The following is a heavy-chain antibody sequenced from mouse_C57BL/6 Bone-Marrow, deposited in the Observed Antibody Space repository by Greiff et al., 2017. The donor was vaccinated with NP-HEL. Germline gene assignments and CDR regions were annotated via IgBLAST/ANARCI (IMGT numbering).Heavy chain of an antibody. CDR1: GYTFTSYW. D-gene: IGHD2-1*01. CDR3: ASIYYGNYDWFDY. V-gene: IGHV1-64*01. Sequence: QVQLQQPGAELVKPGASVKLSCKASGYTFTSYWMHWVKQRPGQGLEWIGMIHPNSGSTNYNEKFKSKATLTVDKSSSTAYMQLSSLTSEDSAVYYCASIYYGNYDWFDYWGQGTTLTVSS. J-gene: IGHJ2*01. CDR2: IHPNSGST.